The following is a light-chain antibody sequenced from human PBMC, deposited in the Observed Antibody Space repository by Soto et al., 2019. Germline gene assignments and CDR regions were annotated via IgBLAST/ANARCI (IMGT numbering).Light chain of an antibody. CDR2: QNK. Sequence: SYELTQPPSVSVSPGQRASITCSGDKSGVKYAGWYQQKPGQSPGLVIYQNKKRPSGIPERFSGSNSGNTATLTISGTQAMDEADYYCQAWDSSSYVFGTGTKLTVL. J-gene: IGLJ1*01. CDR1: KSGVKY. V-gene: IGLV3-1*01. CDR3: QAWDSSSYV.